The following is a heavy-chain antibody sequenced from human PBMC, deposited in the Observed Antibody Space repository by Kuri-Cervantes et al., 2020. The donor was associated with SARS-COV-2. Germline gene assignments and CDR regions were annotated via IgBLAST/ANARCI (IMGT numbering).Heavy chain of an antibody. J-gene: IGHJ4*02. CDR1: GFSFSTYG. Sequence: AGSLSLSCAAYGFSFSTYGRHWVRQAPGKGLQWVAVIWYDGGNKYYADSVKGRFTTSREDSKKTVYLEMTGLTVDDTAVYYWAKDQVADTDMVGFDYWGQGTPVTVSS. V-gene: IGHV3-33*06. CDR3: AKDQVADTDMVGFDY. CDR2: IWYDGGNK. D-gene: IGHD5-18*01.